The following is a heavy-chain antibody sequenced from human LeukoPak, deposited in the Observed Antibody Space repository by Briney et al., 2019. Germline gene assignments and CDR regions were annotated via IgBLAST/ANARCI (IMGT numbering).Heavy chain of an antibody. Sequence: GGSLRLSCETSGFTFRTYAMNRVRQAPGKGLEWASSMGGSGTSIYYADSVKGRFTISRDNAKNSLYLQMNSLRVDDTAVYYCAREEPGDLGQAFHYWGQGTLVTVSS. V-gene: IGHV3-21*01. J-gene: IGHJ4*02. CDR1: GFTFRTYA. CDR3: AREEPGDLGQAFHY. CDR2: MGGSGTSI. D-gene: IGHD7-27*01.